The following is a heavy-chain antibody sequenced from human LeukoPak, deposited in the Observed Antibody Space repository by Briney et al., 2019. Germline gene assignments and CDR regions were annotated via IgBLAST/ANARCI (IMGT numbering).Heavy chain of an antibody. V-gene: IGHV4-39*01. D-gene: IGHD3-9*01. J-gene: IGHJ6*02. CDR3: ASPLRYFDWLLGGVTYGMDV. CDR2: IYYSGST. Sequence: SETLSLTCTVSGGSISSSSYYWGWIRQPPGTGLEWIGSIYYSGSTYYNPSLKSRVTISVDTSKNQFSLKLSSVTAADTAVYYCASPLRYFDWLLGGVTYGMDVWGQGTTVTVSS. CDR1: GGSISSSSYY.